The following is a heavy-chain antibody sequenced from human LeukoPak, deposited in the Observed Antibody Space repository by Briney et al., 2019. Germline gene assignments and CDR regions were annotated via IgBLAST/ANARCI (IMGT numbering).Heavy chain of an antibody. V-gene: IGHV4-34*01. CDR3: ARRFVRLGYFDY. J-gene: IGHJ4*02. CDR2: INHSGST. CDR1: GFTFSNYW. D-gene: IGHD2-8*01. Sequence: GSLRLSCVASGFTFSNYWMSWVRQPPGKGLEWIGEINHSGSTNYNPSLKSRVTISVDTSKNQFSLKLSSVTAADTAVYYCARRFVRLGYFDYWGQGTLVTVSS.